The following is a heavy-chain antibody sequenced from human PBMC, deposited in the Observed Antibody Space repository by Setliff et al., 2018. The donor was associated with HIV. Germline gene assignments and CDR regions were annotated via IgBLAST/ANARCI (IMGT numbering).Heavy chain of an antibody. Sequence: ASVKVSCKASGYTFTSYYMNWVRQAPGQGLEWMGIINPSGGSSTYAQKFQGRVAMTRDTSTSTVYMELSSLRSEDTAVYYCARDRVRISIFGANDASDIWGQGTMVTVSS. V-gene: IGHV1-46*01. CDR2: INPSGGSS. CDR1: GYTFTSYY. D-gene: IGHD3-3*01. J-gene: IGHJ3*02. CDR3: ARDRVRISIFGANDASDI.